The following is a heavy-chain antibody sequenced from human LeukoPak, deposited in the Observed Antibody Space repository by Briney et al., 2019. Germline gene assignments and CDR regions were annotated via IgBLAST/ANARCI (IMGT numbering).Heavy chain of an antibody. Sequence: GGSLRLSRELAGFRLIIFEMNWVRQAPGKGLEWVSFISSSGHTVYYADSVKGRFTISRDNARNSLYLQMNSLRAEDTAIYYCARDELLRGGVDGHYYGMDVWGQGTTVTVSS. CDR1: GFRLIIFE. J-gene: IGHJ6*02. V-gene: IGHV3-48*03. D-gene: IGHD1-26*01. CDR2: ISSSGHTV. CDR3: ARDELLRGGVDGHYYGMDV.